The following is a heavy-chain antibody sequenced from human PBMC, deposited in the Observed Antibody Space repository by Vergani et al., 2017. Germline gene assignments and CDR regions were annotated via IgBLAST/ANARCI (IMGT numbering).Heavy chain of an antibody. D-gene: IGHD3-22*01. CDR3: ARVSRDYYDSREDAFDI. Sequence: EVQLVESGGGLVKPGGSLRLSCAASGFTFSNAWMSWVRQAPGKGLEWVGRIKSKTDGGTTDYAAPVKGRFTIARDDSKNTLYLQMNSRRAEDTAVYYCARVSRDYYDSREDAFDIWGQGTMVTVSS. CDR2: IKSKTDGGTT. V-gene: IGHV3-15*01. J-gene: IGHJ3*02. CDR1: GFTFSNAW.